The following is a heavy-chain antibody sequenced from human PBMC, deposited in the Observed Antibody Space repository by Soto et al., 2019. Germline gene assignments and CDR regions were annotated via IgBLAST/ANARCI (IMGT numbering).Heavy chain of an antibody. J-gene: IGHJ5*02. CDR3: AREAVAATNNWFDP. D-gene: IGHD2-15*01. V-gene: IGHV4-31*03. CDR2: IYYSGST. CDR1: GGSISSGGYY. Sequence: QVQLQESGPGLVKPSQTLSLTCTVSGGSISSGGYYWSWIRQHPGKGLEWIGYIYYSGSTYYNPSLKSRVTISVDTSKNQFSLKVSSVTAADTAVYYCAREAVAATNNWFDPWGQGTLVTVSS.